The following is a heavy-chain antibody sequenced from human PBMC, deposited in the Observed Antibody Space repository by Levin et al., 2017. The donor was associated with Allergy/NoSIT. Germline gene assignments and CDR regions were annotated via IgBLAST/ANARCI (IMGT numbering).Heavy chain of an antibody. CDR1: GFTFSSYG. Sequence: GESLKISCAASGFTFSSYGMHWVRQAPGKGLEWVAVISYDGSNKYYADSVKGRFTISRDNSKNTLYLQMNSLRAEDTAVYYCAKDGGYSYGLELDYWGQGTLVTVSS. D-gene: IGHD5-18*01. V-gene: IGHV3-30*18. CDR3: AKDGGYSYGLELDY. J-gene: IGHJ4*02. CDR2: ISYDGSNK.